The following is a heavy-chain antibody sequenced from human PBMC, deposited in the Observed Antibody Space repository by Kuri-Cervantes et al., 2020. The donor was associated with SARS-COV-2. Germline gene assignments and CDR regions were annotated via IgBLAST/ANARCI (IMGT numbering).Heavy chain of an antibody. D-gene: IGHD1-1*01. CDR3: VTDLTANNWDPDAFDA. J-gene: IGHJ3*01. CDR2: IIPILGTA. Sequence: SVKVSCKASRGTFSSYAISWVRQAPGQGLEWMGRIIPILGTANYAQKFQGRVTITADKSTSTAYMELSSLRSEDTAVYYCVTDLTANNWDPDAFDAWGQGTMVTVSS. CDR1: RGTFSSYA. V-gene: IGHV1-69*04.